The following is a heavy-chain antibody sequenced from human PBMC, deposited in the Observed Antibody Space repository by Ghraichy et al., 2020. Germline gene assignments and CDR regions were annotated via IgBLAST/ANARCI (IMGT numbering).Heavy chain of an antibody. J-gene: IGHJ6*03. CDR1: GDSITSGNYY. Sequence: SETLSLTCTISGDSITSGNYYWSWIRQPAGKGLEWIGRIYSTGTTNSNPSLKSRVTLSVDTSKNQFSLKMTSVTAADTAMYYCARDQRGWQNAFFFYYTDVVGKGTTVTVSS. CDR2: IYSTGTT. V-gene: IGHV4-61*02. D-gene: IGHD5-24*01. CDR3: ARDQRGWQNAFFFYYTDV.